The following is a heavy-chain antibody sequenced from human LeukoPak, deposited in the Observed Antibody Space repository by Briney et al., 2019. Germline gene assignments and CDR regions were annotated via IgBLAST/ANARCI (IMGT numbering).Heavy chain of an antibody. CDR2: MNPNSGNT. Sequence: GASVKVSCKASGYTFTSYDINWVRQATGQGLEWMGWMNPNSGNTGYAQKFQGRVTMTRNTSISTAYMELSSLRSEDTAVYYCARTYCSSTSCSYYYGMDVWGQGTTVTVSS. V-gene: IGHV1-8*01. D-gene: IGHD2-2*01. CDR1: GYTFTSYD. J-gene: IGHJ6*02. CDR3: ARTYCSSTSCSYYYGMDV.